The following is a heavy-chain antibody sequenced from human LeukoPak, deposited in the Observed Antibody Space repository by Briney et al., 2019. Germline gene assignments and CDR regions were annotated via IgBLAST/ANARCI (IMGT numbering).Heavy chain of an antibody. Sequence: ASVKVSCKASGGTFSSYAISWVRQAPGQGLEWMGGIIPIFGTSNYAQKFQGRVTMTRNTSISTAYMELSSLRSEDTAVYYCARGLGNDGIFDYWGQGTLVTVSS. CDR2: IIPIFGTS. D-gene: IGHD1-1*01. CDR3: ARGLGNDGIFDY. V-gene: IGHV1-69*05. CDR1: GGTFSSYA. J-gene: IGHJ4*02.